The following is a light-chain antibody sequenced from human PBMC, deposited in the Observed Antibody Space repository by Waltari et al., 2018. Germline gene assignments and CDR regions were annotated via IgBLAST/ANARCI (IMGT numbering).Light chain of an antibody. CDR3: QHYLRVPVT. Sequence: CRTSKRVRRALGGYQQHPGPAPRLLNDGACTRATGIPDRFSGSGSGTDFSLTISRLEPDDFAVYYCQHYLRVPVTFGQGTTVEI. CDR1: KRVRRA. CDR2: GAC. V-gene: IGKV3-20*01. J-gene: IGKJ1*01.